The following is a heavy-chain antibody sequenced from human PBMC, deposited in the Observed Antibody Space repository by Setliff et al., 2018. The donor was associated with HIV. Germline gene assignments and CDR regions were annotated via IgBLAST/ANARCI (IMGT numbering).Heavy chain of an antibody. CDR2: MNRDGSEK. CDR1: GFTFSSSW. Sequence: GGSMRLSCAASGFTFSSSWMTWVRQAPGRGLEYVAGMNRDGSEKGYADSVKGRFSISRDNAKNSLYLQMSSLRTEDTAVYDCAQLGMVDDFDYWGQGTLVTISS. D-gene: IGHD1-1*01. J-gene: IGHJ4*02. CDR3: AQLGMVDDFDY. V-gene: IGHV3-7*05.